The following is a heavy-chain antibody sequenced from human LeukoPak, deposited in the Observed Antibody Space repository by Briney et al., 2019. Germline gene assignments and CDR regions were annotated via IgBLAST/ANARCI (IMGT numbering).Heavy chain of an antibody. CDR1: GASITGYY. CDR2: VRYTGST. Sequence: SETLSLTCTVSGASITGYYWTWIRQSPGKRPEWLAYVRYTGSTNYNPSLKSRVTISVDTSKNQFSLKLSSVTAADTAVYYCARGNNWNYYWGQGTLVTVSS. D-gene: IGHD1-7*01. J-gene: IGHJ4*02. V-gene: IGHV4-59*08. CDR3: ARGNNWNYY.